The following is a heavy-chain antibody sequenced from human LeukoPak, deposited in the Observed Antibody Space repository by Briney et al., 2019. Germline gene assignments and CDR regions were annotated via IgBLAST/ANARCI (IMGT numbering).Heavy chain of an antibody. CDR2: MNTNSGNT. CDR1: GYTFTSYD. J-gene: IGHJ5*01. V-gene: IGHV1-8*01. D-gene: IGHD6-13*01. Sequence: VASVTVSCKASGYTFTSYDMNWVRQAAGQGLEWMGWMNTNSGNTGYAQKFQGRVTMARNTSISTAYMELSSLRSEDTAVYYCARVPSYSRDGPDSCGHGTQVTVSS. CDR3: ARVPSYSRDGPDS.